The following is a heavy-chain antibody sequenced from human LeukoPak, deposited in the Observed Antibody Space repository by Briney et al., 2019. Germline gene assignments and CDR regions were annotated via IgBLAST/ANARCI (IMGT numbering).Heavy chain of an antibody. V-gene: IGHV4-34*01. Sequence: SETLSLTCAVYGGSFSGYYWSWIRQPPGKGLEWIGEIYHSGSTNYNPSLKSRVTISVDTSKNQFSLKLSSVTAADTAVYYCARGPKCTNGVCYRKYYYYYYMDVWGKGTTVTVSS. CDR1: GGSFSGYY. CDR2: IYHSGST. CDR3: ARGPKCTNGVCYRKYYYYYYMDV. D-gene: IGHD2-8*01. J-gene: IGHJ6*03.